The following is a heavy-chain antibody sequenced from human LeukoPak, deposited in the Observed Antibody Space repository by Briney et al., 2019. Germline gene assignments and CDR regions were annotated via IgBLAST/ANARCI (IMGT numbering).Heavy chain of an antibody. J-gene: IGHJ3*02. CDR2: INHSGST. V-gene: IGHV4-34*01. Sequence: SETLSLTCAVYGGSFSGYYWSWIRQPPGKGLEWIGEINHSGSTNYNPSLKSRVTISVGTSKNQFSLKLSSVTAADTAVYYCARESSIVVVPAAIPRAFDIWGQGTMVTVSS. D-gene: IGHD2-2*02. CDR1: GGSFSGYY. CDR3: ARESSIVVVPAAIPRAFDI.